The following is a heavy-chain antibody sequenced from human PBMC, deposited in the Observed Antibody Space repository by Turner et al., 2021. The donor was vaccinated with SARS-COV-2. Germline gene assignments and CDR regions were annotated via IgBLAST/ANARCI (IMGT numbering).Heavy chain of an antibody. CDR2: IKEDGSEK. CDR3: ARDSQWLVRQGLGYFDL. J-gene: IGHJ2*01. D-gene: IGHD6-19*01. Sequence: EVQLVESGGGLVQPGGSLRLACEASGFSFRSNGMSWVRQAPGRGLEWVANIKEDGSEKYYVDSVRGRFAIARDNARNSLYRQMNSLRVDETAVYYCARDSQWLVRQGLGYFDLWGRGTLVTVSS. V-gene: IGHV3-7*04. CDR1: GFSFRSNG.